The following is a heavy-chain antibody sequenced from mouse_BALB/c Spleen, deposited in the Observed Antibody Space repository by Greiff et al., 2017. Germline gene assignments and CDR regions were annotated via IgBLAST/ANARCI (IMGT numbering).Heavy chain of an antibody. J-gene: IGHJ2*01. Sequence: EVMLVESGGGLVKPGGSLKLSCAASGFTFSSYTMSWVRQTPEKRLEWVATISSGGSYTYYPDSVKGRFTISRDNAKNTLYLQVSSLKSEDTAMYYCTRDDYEDYFDYWGQGTTLTVSS. V-gene: IGHV5-6-4*01. CDR3: TRDDYEDYFDY. CDR2: ISSGGSYT. CDR1: GFTFSSYT. D-gene: IGHD2-4*01.